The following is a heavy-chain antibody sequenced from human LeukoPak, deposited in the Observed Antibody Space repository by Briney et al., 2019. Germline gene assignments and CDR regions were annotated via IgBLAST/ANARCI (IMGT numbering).Heavy chain of an antibody. CDR3: VRDKRWNNWSWGADAFDI. Sequence: PGGSLRLSCAASGFTFSEFDMSWIRQAPGKGLEWVSYINNRATTTYHTDSVKGRFTISRDNAKNSLYLQMNSLRAEDTAVYYCVRDKRWNNWSWGADAFDIWGQGTMVTVSS. J-gene: IGHJ3*02. V-gene: IGHV3-11*01. CDR2: INNRATTT. D-gene: IGHD1-20*01. CDR1: GFTFSEFD.